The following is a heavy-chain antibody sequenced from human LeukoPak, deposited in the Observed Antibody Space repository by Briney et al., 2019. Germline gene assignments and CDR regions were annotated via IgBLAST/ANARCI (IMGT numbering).Heavy chain of an antibody. J-gene: IGHJ5*02. CDR2: ISYDGSNK. V-gene: IGHV3-30*18. Sequence: PGRSLRLSCAASGFTFSSYGMHWVRQAPGKGLAWVAVISYDGSNKYYADFVKGRFTISRDNSKNTLYLQMNSLRAEDTAVYYCAKDLSRGYCSSTSCYNWFDPWGQGTLVTVSS. CDR1: GFTFSSYG. CDR3: AKDLSRGYCSSTSCYNWFDP. D-gene: IGHD2-2*01.